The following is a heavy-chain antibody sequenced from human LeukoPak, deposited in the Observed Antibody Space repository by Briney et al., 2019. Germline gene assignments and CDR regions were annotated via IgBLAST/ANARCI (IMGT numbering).Heavy chain of an antibody. Sequence: GGSLRLSCAASGFTFSSYAMHWVRQAPGKGLEWVAVISYDGSNKYYADSVKGRFTISRDNSKNTLYLQMNSLRSEDTAVYYCARVEWVSGWYWYYYGMDVWGQGTTVSVSS. CDR3: ARVEWVSGWYWYYYGMDV. V-gene: IGHV3-30-3*01. J-gene: IGHJ6*02. D-gene: IGHD6-19*01. CDR2: ISYDGSNK. CDR1: GFTFSSYA.